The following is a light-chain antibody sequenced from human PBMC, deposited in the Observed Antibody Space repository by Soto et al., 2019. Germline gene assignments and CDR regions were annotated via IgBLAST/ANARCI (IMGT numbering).Light chain of an antibody. V-gene: IGLV2-8*01. CDR1: SSDVGGYNY. Sequence: QSVLTQPPSASGSPGQSVTISCTGTSSDVGGYNYVSWYQQHPGKAPKLIIYEVYKRPSGVPDRFSGSKSGNTAVLTVSGLQAEDEADYYCSSYVGTNSYVFGTGTKVTVL. J-gene: IGLJ1*01. CDR2: EVY. CDR3: SSYVGTNSYV.